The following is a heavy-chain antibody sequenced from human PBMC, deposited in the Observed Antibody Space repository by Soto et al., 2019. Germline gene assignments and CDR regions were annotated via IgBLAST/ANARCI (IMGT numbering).Heavy chain of an antibody. D-gene: IGHD6-13*01. J-gene: IGHJ4*02. CDR3: ARDQALFLAAAGTLDFDY. V-gene: IGHV3-21*01. CDR2: ISSSSSYI. Sequence: GGSLRLSCAASGFTFSSYSMNWVRQAPGKGLEWVSSISSSSSYIYYADSVKGRFTISRDNAKNSLYLQMNSLRAEDTAVYYCARDQALFLAAAGTLDFDYWGQGTLVTVSS. CDR1: GFTFSSYS.